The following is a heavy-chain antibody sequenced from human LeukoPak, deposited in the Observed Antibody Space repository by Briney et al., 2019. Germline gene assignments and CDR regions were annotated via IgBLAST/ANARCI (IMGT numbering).Heavy chain of an antibody. J-gene: IGHJ5*02. CDR1: GDSISSYF. CDR3: ARDSHSVDTATPRGFDP. CDR2: FHDSGSA. Sequence: NPSETLSLTCTVSGDSISSYFWSWIRQPPGKGLEWIGYFHDSGSANYNPSLKSRITRSVDTSKNQFSLKLRSVTAADTAVYYCARDSHSVDTATPRGFDPWGQGTLVTVSS. D-gene: IGHD2-15*01. V-gene: IGHV4-59*01.